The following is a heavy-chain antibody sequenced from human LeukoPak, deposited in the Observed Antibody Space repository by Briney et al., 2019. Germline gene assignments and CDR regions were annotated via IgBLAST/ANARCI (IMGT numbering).Heavy chain of an antibody. CDR3: ARHLGGNFDY. V-gene: IGHV3-66*04. Sequence: TGGSLRLSCAASGFTFSIYAMSWIRQAPGKGLEWVSVIYSGGSTYYADSVKGRFTISRDNSKNTLYLQMNSLRAEDTAVYYCARHLGGNFDYWGQGTLVTVSS. CDR1: GFTFSIYA. D-gene: IGHD1-26*01. CDR2: IYSGGST. J-gene: IGHJ4*02.